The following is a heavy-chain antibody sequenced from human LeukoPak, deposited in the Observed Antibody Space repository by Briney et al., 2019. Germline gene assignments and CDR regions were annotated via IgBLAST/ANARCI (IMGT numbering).Heavy chain of an antibody. J-gene: IGHJ6*03. V-gene: IGHV3-66*02. Sequence: GGSLRLSCAASGLTVSNTYMSWVRQAPGKGLEWVSILYSGGSTYYADSVKGRFTISRDNSKNTVYLQMNSLKTEDTAVYYCAKLPSYYYYMDVWGKGTAVTVSS. CDR2: LYSGGST. D-gene: IGHD3-10*01. CDR1: GLTVSNTY. CDR3: AKLPSYYYYMDV.